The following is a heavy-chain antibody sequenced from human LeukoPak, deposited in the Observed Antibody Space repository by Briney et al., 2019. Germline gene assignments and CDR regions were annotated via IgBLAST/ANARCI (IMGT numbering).Heavy chain of an antibody. Sequence: GESLKISCKGSGYSCTGYWIGWVRQKPGKGLEWMGIIYPGDSDTRYSPSFQGQVTISADKSISTAYLQWSSLKASDTAMYYCARRSSYYDILTTDYWGQGTLVTVSS. J-gene: IGHJ4*02. CDR3: ARRSSYYDILTTDY. CDR1: GYSCTGYW. CDR2: IYPGDSDT. D-gene: IGHD3-9*01. V-gene: IGHV5-51*01.